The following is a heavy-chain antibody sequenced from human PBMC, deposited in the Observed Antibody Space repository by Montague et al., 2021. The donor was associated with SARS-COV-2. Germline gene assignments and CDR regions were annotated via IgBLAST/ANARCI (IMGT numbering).Heavy chain of an antibody. CDR3: ARQDAWAYCGDECYRGWFDS. V-gene: IGHV4-59*01. D-gene: IGHD2-21*01. J-gene: IGHJ5*01. CDR1: FGSISTYY. Sequence: SETLSPTCTVSFGSISTYYWSWIRQPPGKGLEWIGFIFYNGSTKYNPSLKRRVSISLDTSKSQFSLKLSSVTAADTAVYYCARQDAWAYCGDECYRGWFDSWGQGTLVTVSS. CDR2: IFYNGST.